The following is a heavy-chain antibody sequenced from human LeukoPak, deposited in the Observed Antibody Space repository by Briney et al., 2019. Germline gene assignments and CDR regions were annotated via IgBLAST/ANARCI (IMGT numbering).Heavy chain of an antibody. D-gene: IGHD6-25*01. Sequence: GGSLRLSCAASGFTFSSYAMSWVRQAPGKGLEWVSGISGSGDNTYYADSVKGRFTISRDNSKNTLYLQMNSLRAEDTAIFYCAKAAAVIPAPGVLFDYWGQGTLVTVSS. V-gene: IGHV3-23*01. CDR1: GFTFSSYA. CDR2: ISGSGDNT. J-gene: IGHJ4*02. CDR3: AKAAAVIPAPGVLFDY.